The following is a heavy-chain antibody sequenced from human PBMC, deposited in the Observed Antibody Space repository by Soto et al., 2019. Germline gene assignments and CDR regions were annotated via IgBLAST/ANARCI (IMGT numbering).Heavy chain of an antibody. V-gene: IGHV1-18*01. J-gene: IGHJ5*01. CDR1: GYTFTSYG. CDR2: ISGYNGKT. D-gene: IGHD3-3*01. Sequence: QVQLVQSGSEMQKPGASVKVSCKASGYTFTSYGISWVRLAPGQGLEWMAWISGYNGKTSYAQKFQGRVTMTTDTSTNTAYMEMRSLRSDDTTVYYCARSHYYTYTEKNWLDSWGQGTLVTVSS. CDR3: ARSHYYTYTEKNWLDS.